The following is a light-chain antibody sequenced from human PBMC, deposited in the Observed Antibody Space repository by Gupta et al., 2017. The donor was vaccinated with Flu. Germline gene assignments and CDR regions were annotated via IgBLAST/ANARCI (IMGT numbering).Light chain of an antibody. CDR3: SSYTSTTTFYV. CDR2: DVS. Sequence: ITISCTGTSSDVGNSNYVSWYQKDPGKAPKLLIYDVSNRPSGVSSRFSGSKSGNTASLTISGLQAEDETDYYCSSYTSTTTFYVFGAGTKVTVL. V-gene: IGLV2-14*03. CDR1: SSDVGNSNY. J-gene: IGLJ1*01.